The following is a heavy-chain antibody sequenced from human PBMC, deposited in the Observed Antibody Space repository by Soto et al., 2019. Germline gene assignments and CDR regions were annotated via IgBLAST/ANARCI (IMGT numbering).Heavy chain of an antibody. J-gene: IGHJ5*02. V-gene: IGHV4-34*01. CDR2: INHSGST. D-gene: IGHD2-2*01. CDR1: GGSFSGYY. CDR3: ARGPIARSTSFRSYKWFDP. Sequence: SETLSLTCAVYGGSFSGYYWSWIRQPPGKGLEWIGEINHSGSTNYNPSLKSRVTISVDTSKNQFSLKLSSVTAADTAVYYCARGPIARSTSFRSYKWFDPWGQGTLVTVSS.